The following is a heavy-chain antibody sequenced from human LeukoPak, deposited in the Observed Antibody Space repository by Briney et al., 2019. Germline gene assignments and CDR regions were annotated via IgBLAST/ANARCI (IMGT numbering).Heavy chain of an antibody. CDR2: ITGSGAST. CDR1: AFTFSTNA. V-gene: IGHV3-23*01. Sequence: GGPLRLSCAASAFTFSTNAMSWVRQAPGKGLEWVSTITGSGASTYYADSVKGRFTISRDNSKNTMYLQMNSLRAEDTAVYYCARGGYSYARENFDYWGQGTLVTVSS. D-gene: IGHD5-18*01. J-gene: IGHJ4*02. CDR3: ARGGYSYARENFDY.